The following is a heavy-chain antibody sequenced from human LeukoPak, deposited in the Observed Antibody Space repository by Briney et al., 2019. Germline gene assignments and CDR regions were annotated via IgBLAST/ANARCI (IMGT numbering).Heavy chain of an antibody. CDR3: ARGYYYGSGGFDY. CDR2: IIPIFGTA. V-gene: IGHV1-69*06. J-gene: IGHJ4*02. CDR1: GGTFSSYA. Sequence: ASVKVSCKASGGTFSSYAISWVRQAPGQGLEWMGGIIPIFGTANYAQEFQGRVTITADKSKSTAYMELSSLRSEDTAVYYCARGYYYGSGGFDYGGQGTLVTVSS. D-gene: IGHD3-10*01.